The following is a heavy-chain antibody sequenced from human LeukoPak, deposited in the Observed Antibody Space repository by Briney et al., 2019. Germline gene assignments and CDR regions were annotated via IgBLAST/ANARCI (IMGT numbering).Heavy chain of an antibody. CDR2: ISGSDSST. CDR3: AKYAYGVYYNGYH. V-gene: IGHV3-23*01. CDR1: GFTFSSYA. Sequence: GGSLRLSCAASGFTFSSYAMSWVRQAPGKGLEWVSTISGSDSSTYYADSVKGRFTISRDNSKNTLDLQMNNLRAEDTAVYYCAKYAYGVYYNGYHWGQGTLVTVTS. J-gene: IGHJ5*02. D-gene: IGHD3-22*01.